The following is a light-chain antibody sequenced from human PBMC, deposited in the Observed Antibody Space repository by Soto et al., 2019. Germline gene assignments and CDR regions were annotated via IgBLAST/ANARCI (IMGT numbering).Light chain of an antibody. CDR2: DTS. CDR1: QSVSSY. CDR3: QQYGTSESI. Sequence: EIVLTQSPATLSLSPGDRATLSCRASQSVSSYLAWYQQKPGQAPRLLIYDTSSRASGIPDRFSGSGSGTDFTLTISRLETEDFAVFYCQQYGTSESIFGQGTRVEIK. J-gene: IGKJ5*01. V-gene: IGKV3-20*01.